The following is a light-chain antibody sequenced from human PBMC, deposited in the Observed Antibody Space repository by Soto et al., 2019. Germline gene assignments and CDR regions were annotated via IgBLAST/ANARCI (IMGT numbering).Light chain of an antibody. CDR2: DAS. CDR1: QSVTNK. J-gene: IGKJ4*01. V-gene: IGKV3-15*01. CDR3: QQYNNWPLT. Sequence: EIVMTQSPATLSVSPGDGATLSCRASQSVTNKLAWYQQRPGQPPRLLLYDASTRATGVPATFSGSGSGTDFILTISRLEPEDFAVYYCQQYNNWPLTFGGGTKV.